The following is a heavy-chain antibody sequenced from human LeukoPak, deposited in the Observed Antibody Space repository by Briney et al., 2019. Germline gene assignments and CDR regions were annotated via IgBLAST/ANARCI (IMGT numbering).Heavy chain of an antibody. Sequence: PSETLSLTCTVSGGSISSGSYYWSWIRQPAGKGLEWIGRIYTSGSTNYNPSLKSRVTISVDTSKNQFSLKLSSVTAADTAVYYCARQSYGGNFNGDYWGQGTLVTVSS. CDR1: GGSISSGSYY. V-gene: IGHV4-61*02. D-gene: IGHD4-23*01. CDR2: IYTSGST. CDR3: ARQSYGGNFNGDY. J-gene: IGHJ4*02.